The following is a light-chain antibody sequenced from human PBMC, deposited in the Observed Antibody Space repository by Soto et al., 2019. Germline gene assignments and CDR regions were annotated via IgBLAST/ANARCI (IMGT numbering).Light chain of an antibody. CDR3: QQRSNWRYT. CDR2: DAS. V-gene: IGKV3-11*01. CDR1: QSVSSY. Sequence: EIVLTQSPATLSLSPGERATLSCRASQSVSSYLAWYQQKPGQAPRLLIYDASNRATGIPARFSGSGSGTDFPLPISRLEPEDFAVYYCQQRSNWRYTFGQGTKLEIK. J-gene: IGKJ2*01.